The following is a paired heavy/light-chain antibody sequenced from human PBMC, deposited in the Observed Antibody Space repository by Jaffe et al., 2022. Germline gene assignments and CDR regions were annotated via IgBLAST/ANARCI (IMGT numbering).Heavy chain of an antibody. D-gene: IGHD6-19*01. Sequence: QVQLVQSGSELKKPGASVKVSCKASGYTFTSYAMNWVRQAPGQGLEWMGWINTNTGNPTYAQGFTGRFVFSLDTSGTTANLQISSLKAEDTAVYYCARGRKPGIAVAGPTREFDYWGQGTLVTVSS. CDR2: INTNTGNP. CDR1: GYTFTSYA. CDR3: ARGRKPGIAVAGPTREFDY. J-gene: IGHJ4*02. V-gene: IGHV7-4-1*02.
Light chain of an antibody. V-gene: IGLV1-40*01. CDR3: QSYDSSLSVV. CDR2: ANS. Sequence: QSVLTQPPSVSGAPGQRVTISCTGSSSNIGAGYDVHWYQQLPGTAPKLLIYANSNRPSGVPDRFSGSKSGTSASLAITGLQAEDEADYYCQSYDSSLSVVFGGGTKLTVL. CDR1: SSNIGAGYD. J-gene: IGLJ2*01.